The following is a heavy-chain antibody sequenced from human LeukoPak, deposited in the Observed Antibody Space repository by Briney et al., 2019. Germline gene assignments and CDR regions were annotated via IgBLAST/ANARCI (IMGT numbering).Heavy chain of an antibody. J-gene: IGHJ4*02. CDR3: ASLRPPIVGSTLLDY. D-gene: IGHD1-26*01. CDR2: IYSTGRG. V-gene: IGHV4-39*01. CDR1: GDSISSTSYY. Sequence: KPSETLSLTCSVSGDSISSTSYYWGWIRQPPGKGLEWIGSIYSTGRGYYNPTLESRVTMSVDTSKNQFSLRLRSVTAADTAAYYCASLRPPIVGSTLLDYWGQGTLVTVSS.